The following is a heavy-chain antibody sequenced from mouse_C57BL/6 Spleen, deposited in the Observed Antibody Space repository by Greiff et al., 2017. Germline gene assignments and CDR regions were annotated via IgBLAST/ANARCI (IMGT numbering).Heavy chain of an antibody. Sequence: QVQLKQSGPELVKPGASVKLSCKASGYAFSSSWMNWVKPRPGKGLEWIGRIYPGDGGTNYNGKFKGKATLTAAKSSSTAYMQLSSLTSEDTAVYFCARPDYCGSSHWYFDVWGTGTTVTVSS. CDR3: ARPDYCGSSHWYFDV. CDR1: GYAFSSSW. D-gene: IGHD1-1*01. V-gene: IGHV1-82*01. J-gene: IGHJ1*03. CDR2: IYPGDGGT.